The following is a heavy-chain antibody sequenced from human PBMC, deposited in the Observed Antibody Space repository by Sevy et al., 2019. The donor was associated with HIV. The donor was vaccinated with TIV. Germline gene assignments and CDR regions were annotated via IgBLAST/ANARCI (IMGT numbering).Heavy chain of an antibody. CDR3: ATPRGSDWYEGTGGYFDL. CDR1: GGSISRSSYY. CDR2: IYSTGST. D-gene: IGHD6-19*01. J-gene: IGHJ2*01. Sequence: SETLSLTCTVSGGSISRSSYYWGWIRQPPGKGLEWIGSIYSTGSTSYNPSLKSRVTLFADTSNNQFALKLDSVSAADTAVYYCATPRGSDWYEGTGGYFDLWGRGALVTVSS. V-gene: IGHV4-39*01.